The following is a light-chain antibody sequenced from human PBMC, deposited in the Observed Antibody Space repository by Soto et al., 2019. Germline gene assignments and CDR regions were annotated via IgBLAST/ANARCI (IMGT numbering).Light chain of an antibody. V-gene: IGKV1-5*03. J-gene: IGKJ2*01. CDR3: HQYNSDLYT. CDR2: RAS. CDR1: QSISSW. Sequence: DIQMTQSPPTLSESVGDRVTITCQASQSISSWLAWYQQKAGKAPKLLISRASTLESGVQSRFSGSGSGTEFTLTISSLQPDDFATYYCHQYNSDLYTFGQGTKLEIK.